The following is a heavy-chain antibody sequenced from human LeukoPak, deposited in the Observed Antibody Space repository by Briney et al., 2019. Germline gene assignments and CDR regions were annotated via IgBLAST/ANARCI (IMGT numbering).Heavy chain of an antibody. J-gene: IGHJ4*02. Sequence: GGSLRLSCAASGFTFSSYSMNWVRQAPGKGLEWVSSISSSSSYIYYADSVKGRFTISRDNAKNSLYLQMNSLRAEDTAVYYCATEYYYDSSGYYRDSYWGQGTLVTVSS. D-gene: IGHD3-22*01. CDR1: GFTFSSYS. CDR3: ATEYYYDSSGYYRDSY. CDR2: ISSSSSYI. V-gene: IGHV3-21*01.